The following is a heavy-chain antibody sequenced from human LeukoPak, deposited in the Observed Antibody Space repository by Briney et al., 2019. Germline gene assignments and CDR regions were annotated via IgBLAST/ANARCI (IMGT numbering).Heavy chain of an antibody. Sequence: SETLSLTCAVYGGSFSGYYWSWIRQPPGKGLEWIGEINHSGSTNYNPSLKSRVTISVDTSKNQFSLKLGSVTAADTAVYYCARGRIPRAFDYWGQGTLVTVSS. V-gene: IGHV4-34*01. CDR1: GGSFSGYY. J-gene: IGHJ4*02. CDR3: ARGRIPRAFDY. CDR2: INHSGST. D-gene: IGHD2-2*02.